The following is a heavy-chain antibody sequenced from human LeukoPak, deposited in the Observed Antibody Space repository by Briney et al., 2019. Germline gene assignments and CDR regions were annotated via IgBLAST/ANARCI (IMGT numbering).Heavy chain of an antibody. CDR1: GFTFSDYY. J-gene: IGHJ4*02. CDR3: ASTPRGVLTGYYFDY. D-gene: IGHD3-9*01. Sequence: PGGSLRLSCAASGFTFSDYYMSWIRQAPGKGLEWVSYISSSSSYTNYADSVKGRFTISRDNAKNSLYLQMNSLRAEDAAVYYCASTPRGVLTGYYFDYWGQGTLVTVSS. V-gene: IGHV3-11*03. CDR2: ISSSSSYT.